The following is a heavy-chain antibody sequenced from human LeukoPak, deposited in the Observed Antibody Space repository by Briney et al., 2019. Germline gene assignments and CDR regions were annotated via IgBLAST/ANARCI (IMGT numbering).Heavy chain of an antibody. CDR2: ISRGSSTI. CDR1: GFTFSSYR. CDR3: ATDRDSGERQYFHY. Sequence: GGSLRLSRAASGFTFSSYRMKWVRQAPGKGLEWVSYISRGSSTIYYADSVKCRFTVSRHNDKISLYLQMNSLRAEDTSVYYCATDRDSGERQYFHYWRQGPRLSV. J-gene: IGHJ4*02. V-gene: IGHV3-48*04. D-gene: IGHD1-1*01.